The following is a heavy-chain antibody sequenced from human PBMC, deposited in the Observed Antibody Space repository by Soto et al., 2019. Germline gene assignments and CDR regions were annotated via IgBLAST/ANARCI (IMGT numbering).Heavy chain of an antibody. CDR3: ARIGTPSMVRGVIIRSGYFDY. CDR2: ISAYNGNT. V-gene: IGHV1-18*04. D-gene: IGHD3-10*01. J-gene: IGHJ4*02. Sequence: KVSCKASGYTFTSYGISWVRQAPGQGLEWMGWISAYNGNTNYAQKLQGRVTMTTDTSTSTAYMELRSLRSDDTAVYYCARIGTPSMVRGVIIRSGYFDYWGQGTLVTVSS. CDR1: GYTFTSYG.